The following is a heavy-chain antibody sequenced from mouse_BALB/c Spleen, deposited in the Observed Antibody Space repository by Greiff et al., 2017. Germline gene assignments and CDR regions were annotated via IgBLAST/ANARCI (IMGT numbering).Heavy chain of an antibody. D-gene: IGHD2-4*01. CDR2: ISSGSSTI. Sequence: EVMLVESGGGLVQPGGSRKLSCAASGFTFSSFGMHWVRQAPEKGLEWVAYISSGSSTIYYADTVKGRFTISRDNPKNTLFLQMTSLRSEDTAMYYCARDDYGVWFAYWGQGTLVTVSA. CDR3: ARDDYGVWFAY. V-gene: IGHV5-17*02. CDR1: GFTFSSFG. J-gene: IGHJ3*01.